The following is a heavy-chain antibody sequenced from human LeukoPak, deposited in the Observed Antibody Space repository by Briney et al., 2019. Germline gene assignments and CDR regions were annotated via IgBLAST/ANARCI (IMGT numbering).Heavy chain of an antibody. V-gene: IGHV3-30*04. CDR1: GFTFSSYA. D-gene: IGHD3-22*01. Sequence: GGSLRLSCAASGFTFSSYAMHWVRQAPGKGLEWVAVISYDGSNKYYADSVKGRFTISRDNSKNTLYLQMNSLRAEDTAVYYCLGYYYDSSGYNFDYWGQGTLVTVSS. CDR3: LGYYYDSSGYNFDY. CDR2: ISYDGSNK. J-gene: IGHJ4*02.